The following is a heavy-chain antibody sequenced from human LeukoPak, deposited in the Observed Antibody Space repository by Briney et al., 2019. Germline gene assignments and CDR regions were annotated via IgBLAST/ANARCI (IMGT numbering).Heavy chain of an antibody. J-gene: IGHJ6*02. CDR1: GFTFSTYG. Sequence: GGSLRLSCAASGFTFSTYGMHWVRLAPGKGLEWVAVTWYDGSHKYYADSVKGRFAISRDNSKNTLFLQMSGLRAEDAAVYYCAKDKGWGYSSYDYYGMDVWGQGTTVTVSS. CDR2: TWYDGSHK. CDR3: AKDKGWGYSSYDYYGMDV. V-gene: IGHV3-33*06. D-gene: IGHD1-26*01.